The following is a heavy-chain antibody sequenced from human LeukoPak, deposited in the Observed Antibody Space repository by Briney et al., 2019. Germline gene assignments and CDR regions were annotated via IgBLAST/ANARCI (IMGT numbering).Heavy chain of an antibody. V-gene: IGHV4-39*07. J-gene: IGHJ4*02. Sequence: SETLSLTCTVSGGSVSSGSYYWSWIRQPPGKGLEWIGEINHSGSTNYSPSLKSRVTISVDTSKNQFSLKLSSVTAADTAVYYCALTGDLGYWGQGTLVTVSS. CDR1: GGSVSSGSYY. CDR2: INHSGST. CDR3: ALTGDLGY. D-gene: IGHD7-27*01.